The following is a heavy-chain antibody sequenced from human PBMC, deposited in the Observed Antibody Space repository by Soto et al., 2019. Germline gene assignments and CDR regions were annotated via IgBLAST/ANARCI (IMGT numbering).Heavy chain of an antibody. Sequence: EVQLVESGGGLVQPGGSLRLSCAASGFTFSSFWMHWVRQVPGKGLVWVSRINSAGSSTSYADSVKGRFTVSRDNAKNTLYLQMSSLRAEDTAMYYCARAPADYHDSRGYYPSAEYFQHWGQGTLVTVSS. CDR3: ARAPADYHDSRGYYPSAEYFQH. CDR1: GFTFSSFW. D-gene: IGHD3-22*01. CDR2: INSAGSST. V-gene: IGHV3-74*01. J-gene: IGHJ1*01.